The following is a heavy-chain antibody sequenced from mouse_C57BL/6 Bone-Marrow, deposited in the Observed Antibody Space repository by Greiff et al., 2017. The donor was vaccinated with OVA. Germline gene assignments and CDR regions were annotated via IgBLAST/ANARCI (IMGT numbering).Heavy chain of an antibody. CDR1: GFTFTDYY. D-gene: IGHD1-1*01. J-gene: IGHJ1*03. CDR2: IRNKANGYTT. CDR3: ARYKDYYGSSYWYFDV. Sequence: EVHVVESGGGLVQPGGSLSLSCAASGFTFTDYYMSWVRQPPGKALEWLGFIRNKANGYTTEYSASVKGRFTISRDNSLSILYLQMNALRAEDSATYYCARYKDYYGSSYWYFDVWGTGTTVTVSS. V-gene: IGHV7-3*01.